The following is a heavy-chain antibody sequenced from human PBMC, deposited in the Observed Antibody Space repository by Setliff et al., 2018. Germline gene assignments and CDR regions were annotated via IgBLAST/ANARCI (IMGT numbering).Heavy chain of an antibody. V-gene: IGHV1-18*01. CDR1: GYTFNTYG. J-gene: IGHJ4*02. Sequence: ASVKVSCKSYGYTFNTYGISWVRQAPGQGPEWMGWISAYKDKTRSTERFQDRLTLTIDTSTNTVFIELRDLRADDTATYYCARDWGKYCATTSCFHFDYWGQGTQVTVSS. D-gene: IGHD3-16*01. CDR2: ISAYKDKT. CDR3: ARDWGKYCATTSCFHFDY.